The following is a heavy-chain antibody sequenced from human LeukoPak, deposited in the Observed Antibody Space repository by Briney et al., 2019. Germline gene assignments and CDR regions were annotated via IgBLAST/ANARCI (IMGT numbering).Heavy chain of an antibody. CDR2: TYCRSKWYN. J-gene: IGHJ6*03. CDR3: ARSRGKLPFYYYYMDV. V-gene: IGHV6-1*01. CDR1: GDSVSSNSAA. Sequence: SQTLSLTCAISGDSVSSNSAAWNWIRQSPSRGLEWLGRTYCRSKWYNDYAVSVKSRITINPDTSKNQFSLKLSSVTAADTAVYYCARSRGKLPFYYYYMDVWGKGTTVTVSS.